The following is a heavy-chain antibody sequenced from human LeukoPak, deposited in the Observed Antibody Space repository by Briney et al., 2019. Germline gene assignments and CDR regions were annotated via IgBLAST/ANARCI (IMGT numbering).Heavy chain of an antibody. CDR3: ARGQYFDWPGRPIDY. D-gene: IGHD3-9*01. V-gene: IGHV3-21*01. CDR2: ISSSSSYI. J-gene: IGHJ4*02. Sequence: GGSLRLSCAASGFTFSSYSMNWVRQAPGKGLEWVSSISSSSSYIYYADSVKGRFTISRDNAKNSLYLQMNSLRAEDTAVYYCARGQYFDWPGRPIDYWGQGTLVTVSS. CDR1: GFTFSSYS.